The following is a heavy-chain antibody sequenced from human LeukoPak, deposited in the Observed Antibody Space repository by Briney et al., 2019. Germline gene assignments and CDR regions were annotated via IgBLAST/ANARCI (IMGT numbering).Heavy chain of an antibody. V-gene: IGHV4-59*01. CDR2: IYYSGST. D-gene: IGHD5-24*01. CDR3: AGGGDGYQPRFDF. CDR1: GDSINSYY. Sequence: SGTLSLTCTVSGDSINSYYWSWIRQPPGKGLEWIGCIYYSGSTNYDPSLKSRVTISADTFKNQFSLKLSSATAADTAVYFCAGGGDGYQPRFDFWGQGTLVTVSS. J-gene: IGHJ4*02.